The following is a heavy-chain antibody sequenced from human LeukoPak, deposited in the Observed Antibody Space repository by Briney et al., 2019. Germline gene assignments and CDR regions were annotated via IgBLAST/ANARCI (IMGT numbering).Heavy chain of an antibody. J-gene: IGHJ3*02. CDR1: GFTVSSNY. D-gene: IGHD3-3*01. Sequence: PGGSLRLSCAASGFTVSSNYMSWVRQAPGKGLEWVSVIYSGGSTYYADSVKGRFTISRDNSKNTLYLQMNSLRAEDTAVYYCAKDGPSITIFGDDAFDIWGQGTMVTVSS. CDR2: IYSGGST. CDR3: AKDGPSITIFGDDAFDI. V-gene: IGHV3-53*01.